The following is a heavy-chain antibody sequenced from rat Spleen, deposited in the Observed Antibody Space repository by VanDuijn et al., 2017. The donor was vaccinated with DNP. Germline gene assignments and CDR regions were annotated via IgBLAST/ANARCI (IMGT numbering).Heavy chain of an antibody. V-gene: IGHV5-31*01. CDR2: ISYDGSST. J-gene: IGHJ2*01. CDR1: GFIFSNYW. D-gene: IGHD3-8*01. Sequence: EVQLVESGGGPVQPGRSLKLSCIVSGFIFSNYWMTWIRQAPGKGLEWVASISYDGSSTYYRDSVKGRFTISRDNAKSTLYLQVNSLRSEDTATYYCTSNPHIRTAAPFDYWGQGVMVTVSS. CDR3: TSNPHIRTAAPFDY.